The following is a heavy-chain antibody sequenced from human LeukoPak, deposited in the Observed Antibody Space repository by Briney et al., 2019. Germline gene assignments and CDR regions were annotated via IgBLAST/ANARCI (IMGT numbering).Heavy chain of an antibody. D-gene: IGHD5-24*01. CDR1: GFTFSSYG. J-gene: IGHJ4*02. CDR2: ISGSGGST. CDR3: ARGEMATDRTYYFDY. Sequence: AGGSLRLSCAASGFTFSSYGMHWVRQAPGKGLEWVSAISGSGGSTYYADSVKGRFTISRDNAKNSLYLQMNSLRAEDTAVYYCARGEMATDRTYYFDYWGQGTLVTVSS. V-gene: IGHV3-21*01.